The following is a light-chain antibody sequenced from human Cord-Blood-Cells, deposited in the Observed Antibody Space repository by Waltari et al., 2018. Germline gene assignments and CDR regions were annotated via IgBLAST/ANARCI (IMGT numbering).Light chain of an antibody. J-gene: IGKJ4*01. CDR3: QQRSNGPLT. CDR1: QGVRSY. CDR2: DAS. Sequence: DIVLTQSPATLSLSPGARATLSCRASQGVRSYLACYQQKPGQAPSLLIYDASNRATGIPARFCGSGAGTDFTLTSSSLAPEDFAVYYCQQRSNGPLTFGGGTKVEIK. V-gene: IGKV3-11*01.